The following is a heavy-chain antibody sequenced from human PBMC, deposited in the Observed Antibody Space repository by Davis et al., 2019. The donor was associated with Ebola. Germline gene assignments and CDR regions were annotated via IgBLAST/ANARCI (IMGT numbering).Heavy chain of an antibody. V-gene: IGHV4-34*01. CDR2: INHSGST. J-gene: IGHJ6*02. CDR1: GGSFSGYY. Sequence: PSETLSLTCAVYGGSFSGYYWSWIRQPPGKGLEWIGEINHSGSTNYNPSLKSRVTISVDTSKNQFSLKLSSVTAADTAVYYCARAPNPRGEGGGMDVWGQGTTVTVSS. CDR3: ARAPNPRGEGGGMDV. D-gene: IGHD3-16*01.